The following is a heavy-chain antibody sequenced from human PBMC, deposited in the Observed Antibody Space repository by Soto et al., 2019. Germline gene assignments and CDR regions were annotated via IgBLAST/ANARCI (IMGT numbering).Heavy chain of an antibody. CDR3: ARYSNYVSGYYYGMDV. CDR2: IIPIFGTA. J-gene: IGHJ6*02. D-gene: IGHD4-4*01. V-gene: IGHV1-69*13. Sequence: GASVKVSCKASGGTFSSYAISWVRQAPGQGLEWMGGIIPIFGTANYAQKFQGRVTITADESTSTAYMELSSLRSEDTAVYYCARYSNYVSGYYYGMDVWGQGTTVTVSS. CDR1: GGTFSSYA.